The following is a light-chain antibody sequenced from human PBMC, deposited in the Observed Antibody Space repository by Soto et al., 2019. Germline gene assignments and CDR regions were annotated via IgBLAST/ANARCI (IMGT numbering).Light chain of an antibody. CDR3: QQRSTWPN. CDR1: QSVSSY. CDR2: DAS. V-gene: IGKV3-11*01. Sequence: EIVLTQSPATLSLSPGERATLSCRASQSVSSYLAWYQQKPGQAPRLLIYDASNRATGIPARFSGSGSGTDFTLTLSSLEPEDFALYYCQQRSTWPNFGQGTRLEIK. J-gene: IGKJ5*01.